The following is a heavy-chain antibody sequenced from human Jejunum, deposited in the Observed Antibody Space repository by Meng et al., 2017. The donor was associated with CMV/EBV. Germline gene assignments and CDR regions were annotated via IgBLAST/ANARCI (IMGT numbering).Heavy chain of an antibody. CDR1: GGSISDYY. D-gene: IGHD3-10*01. V-gene: IGHV4-4*07. CDR3: ARDMHREVVIQDY. CDR2: IYSNGAT. Sequence: QVLLRESGPGLVKPSETLSLTCTGSGGSISDYYWSWIRQPAGKGLEWIGRIYSNGATNYNPSLKSRVTMSVDTSKNQFSLKLSSVTAADTAVYFCARDMHREVVIQDYWGQGTLVTVSS. J-gene: IGHJ4*02.